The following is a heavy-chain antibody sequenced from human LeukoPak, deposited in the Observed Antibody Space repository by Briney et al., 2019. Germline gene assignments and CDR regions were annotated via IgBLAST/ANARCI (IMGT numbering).Heavy chain of an antibody. CDR3: ARGAWTFDY. J-gene: IGHJ4*02. CDR2: IKQDGSEK. Sequence: GGSLRLSCVASGFTFSSYWMSWVRQAPGKGLEWVANIKQDGSEKYYVDSVKGRFTISRDNAKNSLYLQMNSLRAEDTAVYYCARGAWTFDYWGQGTLVSVSS. CDR1: GFTFSSYW. D-gene: IGHD3/OR15-3a*01. V-gene: IGHV3-7*01.